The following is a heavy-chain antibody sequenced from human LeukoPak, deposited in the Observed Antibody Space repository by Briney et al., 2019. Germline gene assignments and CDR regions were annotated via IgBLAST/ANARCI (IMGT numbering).Heavy chain of an antibody. V-gene: IGHV1-69*01. Sequence: ASVKVSCKASGGTFSSYAISWVRQAPGQGLEWMGGIIPIFGTANYAQKFQGRVTITADESTSTAYMELSILRSEDTAVYYCAGGLVTAMAYNWFDPWGQGTLVTVSS. CDR3: AGGLVTAMAYNWFDP. CDR2: IIPIFGTA. CDR1: GGTFSSYA. D-gene: IGHD5-18*01. J-gene: IGHJ5*02.